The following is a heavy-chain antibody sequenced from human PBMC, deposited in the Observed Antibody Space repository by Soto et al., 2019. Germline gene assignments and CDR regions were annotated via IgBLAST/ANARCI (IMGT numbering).Heavy chain of an antibody. CDR3: TTYSTQTFCDGGPCYSVQTKIHDS. Sequence: EVQLVESGGGLVKPGGSLNPPCAAFGFGSVKVWLSWVAQPQGKGLGWVGLIKGKLVVGTTDYTAPVKGRFTISRDDSKDTLYLQMNSLKTEDTAVYYCTTYSTQTFCDGGPCYSVQTKIHDSWGQGILVTVSS. CDR1: GFGSVKVW. CDR2: IKGKLVVGTT. J-gene: IGHJ4*02. D-gene: IGHD2-15*01. V-gene: IGHV3-15*01.